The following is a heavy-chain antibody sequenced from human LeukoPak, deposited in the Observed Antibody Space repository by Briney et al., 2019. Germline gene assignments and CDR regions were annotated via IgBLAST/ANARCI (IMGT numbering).Heavy chain of an antibody. V-gene: IGHV3-11*06. J-gene: IGHJ4*02. CDR3: IKNTRTPTY. CDR1: GFTFSDNY. CDR2: ISGSTTDT. D-gene: IGHD1-14*01. Sequence: PGRSLRLSCAASGFTFSDNYMSWIRQAPGRGLEWVSYISGSTTDTNYADSVRGRFTVSRDNAKNALYLQMDSLTVEDTAIYYCIKNTRTPTYWGQGVLVTVSS.